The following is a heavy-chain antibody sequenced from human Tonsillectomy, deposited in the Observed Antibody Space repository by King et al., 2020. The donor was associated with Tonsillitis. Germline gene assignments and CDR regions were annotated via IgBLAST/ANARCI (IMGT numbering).Heavy chain of an antibody. CDR2: INPSGGST. Sequence: VQLVESGAEVKKPGASVKVSCKASRYTFTSYYMHWVRQAPGQGLEWMGVINPSGGSTSYAQKFQGRVTMTRDTSTSTVYMEVSSLRSEDTAVYYCAGDYGGYSYGLGYWGQGTLVTVSS. J-gene: IGHJ4*02. CDR1: RYTFTSYY. V-gene: IGHV1-46*01. D-gene: IGHD5-18*01. CDR3: AGDYGGYSYGLGY.